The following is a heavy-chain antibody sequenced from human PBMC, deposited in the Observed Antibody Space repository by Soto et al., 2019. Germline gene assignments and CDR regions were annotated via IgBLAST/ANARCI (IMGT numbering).Heavy chain of an antibody. CDR1: GFSLSTSTMC. V-gene: IGHV2-70*01. CDR3: ARSTMVTFGGVIVASDGMDV. D-gene: IGHD3-16*02. J-gene: IGHJ6*02. CDR2: IDWDDDK. Sequence: SGPTLVNPTQTLTLTCTFSGFSLSTSTMCVSWIRQPPGKALEWLALIDWDDDKYFSTSLKTRLTISKGTSKNQVVLMMTNMDPVDTATYYCARSTMVTFGGVIVASDGMDVWGQGTTVTVSS.